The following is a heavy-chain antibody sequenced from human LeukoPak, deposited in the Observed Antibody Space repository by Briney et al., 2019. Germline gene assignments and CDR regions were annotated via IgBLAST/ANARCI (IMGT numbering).Heavy chain of an antibody. J-gene: IGHJ2*01. CDR3: VRAREQLMVYYYFDL. CDR1: GGSISSSNYY. D-gene: IGHD3-10*01. V-gene: IGHV4-39*07. CDR2: IYSSGST. Sequence: SETLSLTCTVSGGSISSSNYYRGWIRQPPGKGLEWVGSIYSSGSTYYNPSLKSRVTISVDTSKNQFSLQLNSVTPEDSAIYFCVRAREQLMVYYYFDLWGRGTQVTVSS.